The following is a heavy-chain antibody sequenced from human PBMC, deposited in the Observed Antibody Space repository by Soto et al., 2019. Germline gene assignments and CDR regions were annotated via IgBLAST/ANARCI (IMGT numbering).Heavy chain of an antibody. CDR2: VYHTGDT. Sequence: ASETLSLTCGVSGGTVASNHWWSWVRQSPSRGLEWIGNVYHTGDTNFNPSLQSRVTFSVDKSNNQFSLRLTSLTAADTAVYFCAREIVTAGGNNYFDPWGPGTLVTVSS. CDR1: GGTVASNHW. D-gene: IGHD2-21*02. J-gene: IGHJ5*02. CDR3: AREIVTAGGNNYFDP. V-gene: IGHV4-4*02.